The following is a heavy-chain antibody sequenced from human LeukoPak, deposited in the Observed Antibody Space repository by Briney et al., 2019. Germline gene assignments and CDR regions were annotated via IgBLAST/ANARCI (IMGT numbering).Heavy chain of an antibody. CDR3: AREGRYGDYVDYFDY. CDR2: ISGSGGST. D-gene: IGHD4-17*01. J-gene: IGHJ4*02. V-gene: IGHV3-23*01. Sequence: GGSLRLSCAASGFTFSSYGMSWVRQAPGKGLEWVSAISGSGGSTYYADSVKGRFTISRDNSKNTLYLQMNSLRAEDTAVYYCAREGRYGDYVDYFDYWGQGTLVTVSS. CDR1: GFTFSSYG.